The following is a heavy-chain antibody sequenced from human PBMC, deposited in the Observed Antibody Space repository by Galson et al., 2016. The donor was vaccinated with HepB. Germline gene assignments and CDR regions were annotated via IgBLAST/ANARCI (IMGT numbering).Heavy chain of an antibody. Sequence: QSGAEVKKPGESLRISCQGSSASFSNYWIAWVRQMPGKGLEWMGIIYPGNSDTRYSSSFVGQVTISVDESISTAYLQWSSLEASETAIYYCARSRGGVAIEELDYWGRGTLVIVSS. D-gene: IGHD2-2*02. CDR2: IYPGNSDT. V-gene: IGHV5-51*01. CDR1: SASFSNYW. J-gene: IGHJ4*01. CDR3: ARSRGGVAIEELDY.